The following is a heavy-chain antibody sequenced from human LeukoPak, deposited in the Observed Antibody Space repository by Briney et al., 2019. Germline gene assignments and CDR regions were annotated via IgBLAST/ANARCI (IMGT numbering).Heavy chain of an antibody. D-gene: IGHD2-8*01. CDR1: GGSINSYF. CDR3: VRYYCSDGTCRYFDY. Sequence: PSETLSLTCTVSGGSINSYFWSWIRQPPGKGLQWIGFVYSSGFTNYNPSLKSRVTISVDTSKNQFSLELSSVTAADTAMYYCVRYYCSDGTCRYFDYWGQGTVVTVSS. J-gene: IGHJ4*02. V-gene: IGHV4-4*09. CDR2: VYSSGFT.